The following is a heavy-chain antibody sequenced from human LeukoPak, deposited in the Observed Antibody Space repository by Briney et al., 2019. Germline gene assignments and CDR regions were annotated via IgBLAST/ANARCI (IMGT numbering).Heavy chain of an antibody. J-gene: IGHJ6*02. CDR2: INHSGST. Sequence: SETLSLTCAVYGGSFSGYYWSWIRQPPGKGLEWIGEINHSGSTNYNPSLKSRVTISVDTSKNQFSLKLSSVTAADTAVYYCARGRRAVAGYYYYYGMDVWGQGTTITVSS. D-gene: IGHD6-19*01. V-gene: IGHV4-34*01. CDR3: ARGRRAVAGYYYYYGMDV. CDR1: GGSFSGYY.